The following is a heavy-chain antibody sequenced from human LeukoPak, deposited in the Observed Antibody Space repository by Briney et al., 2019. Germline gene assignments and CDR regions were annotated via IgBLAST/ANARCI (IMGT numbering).Heavy chain of an antibody. J-gene: IGHJ4*02. CDR2: ISSSGSTI. Sequence: PGGSLRLSCAASGFTFSSYEMNWVRQAPGKVLEWVSYISSSGSTIYYADSVKGRFTISRDNAKNSLYLQMNSLRAEDTAVYYCARGRHSSSSVGGDWGQGTLVTVSS. V-gene: IGHV3-48*03. D-gene: IGHD6-6*01. CDR1: GFTFSSYE. CDR3: ARGRHSSSSVGGD.